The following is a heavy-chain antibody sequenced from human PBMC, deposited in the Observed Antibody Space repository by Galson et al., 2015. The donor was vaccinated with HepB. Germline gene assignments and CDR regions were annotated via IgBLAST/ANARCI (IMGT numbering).Heavy chain of an antibody. D-gene: IGHD1-26*01. V-gene: IGHV3-53*01. CDR2: IYNDESGGSK. J-gene: IGHJ4*02. CDR3: ARGEGSKHYYIDY. Sequence: SLRLSCAASGFTVSGNYMSWVRQAPGRGLEWVSIIYNDESGGSKYYSDSVKGRFAISRDKPKNTLYLQMDSLRAEDTAVYFCARGEGSKHYYIDYWGQGTLVTVSS. CDR1: GFTVSGNY.